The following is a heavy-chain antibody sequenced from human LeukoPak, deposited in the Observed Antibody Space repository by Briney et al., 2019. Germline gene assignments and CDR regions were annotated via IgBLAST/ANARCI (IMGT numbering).Heavy chain of an antibody. V-gene: IGHV4-38-2*02. CDR1: GYSISSGYY. D-gene: IGHD2-15*01. J-gene: IGHJ3*02. Sequence: SETLSLTCTVSGYSISSGYYWGWIRQPPGKGLEWIGSIYHSGSTYYNPSLKRRVTISLDTSKNKFSLKLSSVTAADTAFYYCARYIVSYPHDAFDIWGQGTMVTVSS. CDR2: IYHSGST. CDR3: ARYIVSYPHDAFDI.